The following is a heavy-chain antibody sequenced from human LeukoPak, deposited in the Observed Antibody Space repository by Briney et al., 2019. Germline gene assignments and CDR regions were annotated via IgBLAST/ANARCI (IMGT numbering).Heavy chain of an antibody. Sequence: GGSLRLSCAASGITFSSYAMSWVRQAPGKGPEWVSAISGSGGSTYYADSVKGRFSISRDNSKNTLYLQMNSLRAEGTAVYYCAKDMGQAPSTDFDYWGQGTLVTVSS. V-gene: IGHV3-23*01. J-gene: IGHJ4*02. CDR3: AKDMGQAPSTDFDY. CDR1: GITFSSYA. CDR2: ISGSGGST. D-gene: IGHD1-1*01.